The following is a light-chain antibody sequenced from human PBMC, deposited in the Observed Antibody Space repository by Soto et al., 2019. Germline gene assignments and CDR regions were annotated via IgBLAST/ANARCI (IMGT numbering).Light chain of an antibody. J-gene: IGLJ2*01. CDR2: DVT. CDR3: SSYAGSYTLI. Sequence: QSALTQPRSVSGSPGQSVTISCTGTSSDVGGYNYVSWYQQHPGKVPKLIIYDVTTRPSGVPDRFSGSKSGNTASLTISWLRAEDEADYYCSSYAGSYTLIFGGGTKLTVL. V-gene: IGLV2-11*01. CDR1: SSDVGGYNY.